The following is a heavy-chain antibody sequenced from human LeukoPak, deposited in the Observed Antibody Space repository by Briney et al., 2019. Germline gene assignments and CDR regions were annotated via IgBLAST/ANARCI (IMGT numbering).Heavy chain of an antibody. CDR2: ISSSSSYI. Sequence: PGGSLRLSCAASGFTFSSYSMNWVRQAPGKGLEWVSSISSSSSYIYYADSVKGRFTISRDNAKNSLYLQMNSLRAEDTAVYYCARYHLIAAAGTEWFDPWGQGTLVTVSS. V-gene: IGHV3-21*01. D-gene: IGHD6-13*01. J-gene: IGHJ5*02. CDR1: GFTFSSYS. CDR3: ARYHLIAAAGTEWFDP.